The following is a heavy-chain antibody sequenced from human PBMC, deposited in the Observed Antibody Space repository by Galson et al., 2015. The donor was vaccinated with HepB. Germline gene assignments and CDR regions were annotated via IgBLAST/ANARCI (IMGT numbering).Heavy chain of an antibody. D-gene: IGHD3-10*01. CDR3: ARVYFGSGSSSAYWYFDL. J-gene: IGHJ2*01. CDR2: ISSTGTTM. V-gene: IGHV3-48*02. CDR1: GFTFSSYW. Sequence: SLRLSCAASGFTFSSYWMNWVRQAPGKGLESVSYISSTGTTMYYADSAKGRFTISRDNAQNSLYLQMNSLRDEVTAVYYCARVYFGSGSSSAYWYFDLWGRGALVTVSS.